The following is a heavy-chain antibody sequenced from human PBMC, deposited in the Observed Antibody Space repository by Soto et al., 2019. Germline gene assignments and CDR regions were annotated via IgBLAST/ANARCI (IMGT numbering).Heavy chain of an antibody. J-gene: IGHJ6*02. CDR1: GFTFSSYA. CDR3: ARGCSSTSCYAYYYYYYGMDV. CDR2: ISYDGSNK. Sequence: GGSLRLSCAASGFTFSSYAMHWVRQAPGKGLEWVAVISYDGSNKYYADSVKGRFTISRDNSKNTLYLQMNSLRAEDTAVYYCARGCSSTSCYAYYYYYYGMDVWGQGTTVTVSS. D-gene: IGHD2-2*01. V-gene: IGHV3-30-3*01.